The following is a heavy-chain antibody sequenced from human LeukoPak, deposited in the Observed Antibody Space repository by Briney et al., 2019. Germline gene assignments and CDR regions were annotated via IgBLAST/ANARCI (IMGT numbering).Heavy chain of an antibody. V-gene: IGHV4-4*02. D-gene: IGHD5-18*01. CDR1: GVSISSSNW. J-gene: IGHJ4*02. CDR2: IYHSGST. Sequence: PSGTLSLTCAVSGVSISSSNWWSWVRQPPGKGLEWIGEIYHSGSTNYNPSLKSRVTISVDTSKNQFSLKLSSVTAADTAVYHCAREAMYSYGNNFDYWGQGTLVTVSS. CDR3: AREAMYSYGNNFDY.